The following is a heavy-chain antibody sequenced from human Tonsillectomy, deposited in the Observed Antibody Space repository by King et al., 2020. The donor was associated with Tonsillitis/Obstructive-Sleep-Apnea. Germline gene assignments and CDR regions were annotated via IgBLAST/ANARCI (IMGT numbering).Heavy chain of an antibody. D-gene: IGHD6-19*01. CDR1: GFTFSSYA. J-gene: IGHJ4*02. Sequence: VQLVESGGGVVQPGRSLRLSCAASGFTFSSYAMHWVRQAPGKGLEWVAGISYDGSNKYYADSVKGRFTISRDNSKNTLYLQMNSLRAEDTAVYYCASHGYSSGRSCYWGQGTLVTVSS. V-gene: IGHV3-30*01. CDR2: ISYDGSNK. CDR3: ASHGYSSGRSCY.